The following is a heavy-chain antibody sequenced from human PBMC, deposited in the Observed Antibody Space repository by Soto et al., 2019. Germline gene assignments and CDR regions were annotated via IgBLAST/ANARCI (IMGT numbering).Heavy chain of an antibody. CDR3: ARFIREPSTPNNWFDP. V-gene: IGHV4-4*02. Sequence: SETLSLTCAVSSGSISSSNWWSWVRQPPGKGLEWIGEIYHSGSTNYNPSLKSRVTISVDKSKNQFSLKLSSVTAADTAVYYCARFIREPSTPNNWFDPWGQGTLVTVSS. CDR1: SGSISSSNW. CDR2: IYHSGST. D-gene: IGHD3-10*01. J-gene: IGHJ5*02.